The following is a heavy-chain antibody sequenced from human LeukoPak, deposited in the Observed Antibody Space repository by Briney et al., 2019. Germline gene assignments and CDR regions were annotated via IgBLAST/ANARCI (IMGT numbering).Heavy chain of an antibody. J-gene: IGHJ6*02. CDR3: ASSGSYVTHYYGMDV. D-gene: IGHD3-10*01. V-gene: IGHV3-23*01. CDR1: GFTFSSYA. CDR2: ISGSGGST. Sequence: GGSLRLSCAASGFTFSSYAMSWVRQAPGKGLEWVSAISGSGGSTYYADSVKGRFTISRDNSKNTLYLQMNSLRAEDTAVYYCASSGSYVTHYYGMDVWGQGTTVTVSS.